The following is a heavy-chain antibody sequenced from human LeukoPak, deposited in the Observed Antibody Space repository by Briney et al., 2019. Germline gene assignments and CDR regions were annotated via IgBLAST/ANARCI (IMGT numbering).Heavy chain of an antibody. J-gene: IGHJ4*02. Sequence: RRASVKVSCKASGGTFSSYAISWVRQAPGQGLEWMGGIIPIFGTANYAQKFQGRVTITADESTSTAYMGLSSLRSEDTAVYYCARDGGYCSSTSCAFDYWGQGTLVTVSS. CDR1: GGTFSSYA. CDR3: ARDGGYCSSTSCAFDY. D-gene: IGHD2-2*01. V-gene: IGHV1-69*01. CDR2: IIPIFGTA.